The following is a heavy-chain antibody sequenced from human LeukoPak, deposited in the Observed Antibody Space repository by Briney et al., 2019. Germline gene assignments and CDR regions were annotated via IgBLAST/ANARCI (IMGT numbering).Heavy chain of an antibody. Sequence: PSETLSLTCAVYGGSFSGYYWSWIRQPPGKGLEWIGEINHSGSTNYNPSLKSRVTISVVTSKNQFSLKLSSVTAADTAAYYCERGPRPLAVAGTRNWFDPWGQGTLVTVSS. CDR3: ERGPRPLAVAGTRNWFDP. V-gene: IGHV4-34*01. J-gene: IGHJ5*02. CDR1: GGSFSGYY. CDR2: INHSGST. D-gene: IGHD6-19*01.